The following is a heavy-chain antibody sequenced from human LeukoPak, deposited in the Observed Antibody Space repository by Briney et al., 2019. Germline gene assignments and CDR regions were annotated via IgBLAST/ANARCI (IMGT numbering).Heavy chain of an antibody. CDR2: TIPIFGTA. J-gene: IGHJ3*02. CDR1: GGTFSSYA. D-gene: IGHD3-3*01. Sequence: SVKVSCKASGGTFSSYAISWVRQAPGQGLEWMGGTIPIFGTANYAQKFQGRVTITADESTSTAYMELSSLRSEDTAVYYCASGGVVKGAAFDIWGQGTMVTVSS. CDR3: ASGGVVKGAAFDI. V-gene: IGHV1-69*13.